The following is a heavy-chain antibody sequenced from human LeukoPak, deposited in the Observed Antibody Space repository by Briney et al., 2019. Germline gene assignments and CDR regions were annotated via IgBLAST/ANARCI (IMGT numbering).Heavy chain of an antibody. V-gene: IGHV3-9*01. J-gene: IGHJ3*01. Sequence: GGSLRLSCAASGFTFNDHVMYWVRQAPGKGLEWVSGINWSGDNIGYADSAKGRFTISRDDAKNSLFLQMNSLRAEDTALYYCARASYYYDTTGLGAVDLWGQGTMVTVSS. CDR1: GFTFNDHV. CDR3: ARASYYYDTTGLGAVDL. D-gene: IGHD3-22*01. CDR2: INWSGDNI.